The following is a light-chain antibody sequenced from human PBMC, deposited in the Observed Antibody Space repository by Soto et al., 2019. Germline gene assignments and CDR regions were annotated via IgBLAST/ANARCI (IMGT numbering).Light chain of an antibody. V-gene: IGKV1-39*01. CDR1: QSISRY. CDR2: SAS. Sequence: DIQMTQSPSSLSASVGDRVTVTCRAGQSISRYLNWYQQRPGKAPKLLIYSASTLQTGVPSRFSGSGSGTDFTLTISSLQPEDFAVYYCQHYGPSFLLTFGGGTKVEI. CDR3: QHYGPSFLLT. J-gene: IGKJ4*01.